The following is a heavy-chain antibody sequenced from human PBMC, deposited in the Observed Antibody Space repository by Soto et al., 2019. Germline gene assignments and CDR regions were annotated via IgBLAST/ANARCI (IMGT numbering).Heavy chain of an antibody. D-gene: IGHD6-19*01. CDR1: GYSFPNYW. Sequence: GESLKISCKASGYSFPNYWIAWVRQMPGKGLEWMGIIYPDDSDTRYSPSFQGQVTISADKSITTAYLQWSSLKASDTAIYYCARQGGTGWQRYYGMDVWVQGTTVTVSS. CDR3: ARQGGTGWQRYYGMDV. V-gene: IGHV5-51*01. CDR2: IYPDDSDT. J-gene: IGHJ6*02.